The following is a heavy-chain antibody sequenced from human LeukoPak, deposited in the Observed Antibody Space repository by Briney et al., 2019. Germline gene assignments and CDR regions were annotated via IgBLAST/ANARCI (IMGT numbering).Heavy chain of an antibody. CDR3: ARDLTPGYSRPLGL. Sequence: GGSLRLSCAASGFTFSSYAMHWVRQAPGKGLEWVAVISYDGSNKYYADSVKGRFTISRDNSKNTLYLQMNSLRAEDTAVYYCARDLTPGYSRPLGLGGQGTLVTVSS. D-gene: IGHD5-12*01. J-gene: IGHJ4*02. CDR1: GFTFSSYA. CDR2: ISYDGSNK. V-gene: IGHV3-30*01.